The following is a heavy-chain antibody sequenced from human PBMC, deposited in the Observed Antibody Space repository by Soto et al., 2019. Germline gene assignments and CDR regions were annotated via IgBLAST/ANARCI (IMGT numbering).Heavy chain of an antibody. CDR1: GGSISSSSYY. CDR2: IYYSWST. J-gene: IGHJ4*02. V-gene: IGHV4-39*01. Sequence: ETLSLTWTVSGGSISSSSYYWGWIRQPPGKGLEWILIIYYSWSTYYNPSLKSRVTISLYTSKNQFSLKLSSVTAADTAVYYCARLAAAASFDYWGQGTLVTVSS. CDR3: ARLAAAASFDY. D-gene: IGHD6-13*01.